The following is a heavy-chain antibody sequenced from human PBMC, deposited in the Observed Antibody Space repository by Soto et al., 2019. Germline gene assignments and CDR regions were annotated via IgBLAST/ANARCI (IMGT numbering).Heavy chain of an antibody. CDR3: ANDPRYSLDY. CDR1: GDSGSIWSGT. D-gene: IGHD5-12*01. CDR2: TYYRSKWYY. Sequence: SRRLALTCFVAGDSGSIWSGTWNGVRRSPSRGVEWLGSTYYRSKWYYDYAESVKSRIIIGVDTSKNQFSLQLNSVTPEDAAVYYCANDPRYSLDYWGQGIQV. V-gene: IGHV6-1*01. J-gene: IGHJ4*02.